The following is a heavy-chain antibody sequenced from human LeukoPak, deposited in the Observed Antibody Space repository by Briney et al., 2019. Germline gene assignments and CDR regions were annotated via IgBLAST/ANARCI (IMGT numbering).Heavy chain of an antibody. J-gene: IGHJ5*02. D-gene: IGHD6-13*01. CDR2: IYPTGST. CDR1: GYSISSGYY. CDR3: ARVYSSSWYWNWFDP. V-gene: IGHV4-38-2*02. Sequence: PSETLSLTCTVSGYSISSGYYWGWIRQPPGEGLEWIGNIYPTGSTYYNPSLKSRVTISVDTSKNQFSLKVSSVSAADTAVYYCARVYSSSWYWNWFDPWGQGTLVTVSS.